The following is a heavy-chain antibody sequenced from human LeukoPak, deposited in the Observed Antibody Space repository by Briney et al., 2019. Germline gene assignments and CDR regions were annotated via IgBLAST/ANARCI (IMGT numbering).Heavy chain of an antibody. CDR3: AKDPDSSGWYEGGYNWFDP. V-gene: IGHV3-23*01. CDR2: ISGSGGST. CDR1: GFTFSSYA. Sequence: GGSLRLSCAASGFTFSSYAMSWVRQAPGKGLEWVSAISGSGGSTYYADSVKGRFTISRDNSKNTLYLQMNSLRAEDTAVYCCAKDPDSSGWYEGGYNWFDPWGQGTLVTVYS. J-gene: IGHJ5*02. D-gene: IGHD6-19*01.